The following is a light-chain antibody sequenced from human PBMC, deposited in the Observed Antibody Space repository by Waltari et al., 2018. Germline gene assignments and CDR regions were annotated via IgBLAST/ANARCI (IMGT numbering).Light chain of an antibody. J-gene: IGLJ2*01. V-gene: IGLV3-21*02. CDR3: QVWDSSSDPL. Sequence: SYVVTQPPSVSVAPGQTARITCAGDNIGNQSVHWYQQKPGQAPVLGIYDDTDRPSGIPERFSGSSSGNTATLTIRRVEAGDEADYYSQVWDSSSDPLFGVGTKLTVL. CDR1: NIGNQS. CDR2: DDT.